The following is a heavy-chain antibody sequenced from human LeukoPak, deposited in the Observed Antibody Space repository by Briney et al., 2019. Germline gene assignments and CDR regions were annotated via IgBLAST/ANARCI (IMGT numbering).Heavy chain of an antibody. CDR2: ISGSGGST. CDR3: ATEGSFDY. V-gene: IGHV3-23*01. J-gene: IGHJ4*02. CDR1: GYTFSSYA. Sequence: GSLTLSCAASGYTFSSYAMRWVRQAPGKGLEWVSAISGSGGSTYYADSVKGRFTIARDNSKNTLYLQMNSLRAEDTAVYYCATEGSFDYWGQGTLVTVSS.